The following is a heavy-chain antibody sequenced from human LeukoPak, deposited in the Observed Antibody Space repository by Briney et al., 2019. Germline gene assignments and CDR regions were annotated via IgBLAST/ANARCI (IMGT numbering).Heavy chain of an antibody. Sequence: GGSLRLSCAASGFTFSNYWMTWVRQAPGKGLEWVANIKQGGSEKYYVDSVKGRFTISRDNAKNSLFLQMNGLRAEDTAVYYCARVYSSGWVDAFDIWGQGTMVTVSS. J-gene: IGHJ3*02. CDR1: GFTFSNYW. D-gene: IGHD6-19*01. CDR3: ARVYSSGWVDAFDI. CDR2: IKQGGSEK. V-gene: IGHV3-7*04.